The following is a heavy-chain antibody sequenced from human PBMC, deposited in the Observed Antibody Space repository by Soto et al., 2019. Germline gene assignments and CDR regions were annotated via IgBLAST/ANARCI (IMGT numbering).Heavy chain of an antibody. V-gene: IGHV3-48*03. D-gene: IGHD2-21*02. CDR1: GFTFSTYA. Sequence: GGSLRLSCAASGFTFSTYAMHWVRQAPGKGLEWLSYINSDGTIYYAEAVKGRFTVSRDNAENSVHLQMSSLRAEDTAVYYCARETPHCGGDCFDYWGQGTLVTVSS. CDR3: ARETPHCGGDCFDY. J-gene: IGHJ4*02. CDR2: INSDGTI.